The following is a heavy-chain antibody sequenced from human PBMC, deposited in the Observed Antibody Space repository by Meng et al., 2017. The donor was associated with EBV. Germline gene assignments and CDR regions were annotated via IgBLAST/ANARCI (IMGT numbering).Heavy chain of an antibody. CDR3: ARAEIAAAGRLDY. J-gene: IGHJ4*02. Sequence: QMQLVHTGESVNKPLSSVSISCTAPGDTLSTYAISWVRQAPGQELEWIGGIIPIFGTANYAQKFQGRVTITADKSTSTAYMELSSLRSEDTAVYYCARAEIAAAGRLDYWGQGTLVTVSS. CDR1: GDTLSTYA. D-gene: IGHD6-13*01. CDR2: IIPIFGTA. V-gene: IGHV1-69*06.